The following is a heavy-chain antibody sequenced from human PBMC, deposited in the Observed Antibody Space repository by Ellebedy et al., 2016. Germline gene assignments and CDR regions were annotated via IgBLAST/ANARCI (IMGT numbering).Heavy chain of an antibody. J-gene: IGHJ6*03. D-gene: IGHD3-10*02. CDR3: ARELRGAVRAYYYYMDV. V-gene: IGHV4-59*12. CDR1: GGSISSYY. CDR2: IYYSGST. Sequence: SETLSLTXTVSGGSISSYYWSWIRQPPGKGLEWIGYIYYSGSTNYNPPLKSRVTISVDTSKNQFSLKLSSVTAADTAVYYCARELRGAVRAYYYYMDVWGKGTTVTVSS.